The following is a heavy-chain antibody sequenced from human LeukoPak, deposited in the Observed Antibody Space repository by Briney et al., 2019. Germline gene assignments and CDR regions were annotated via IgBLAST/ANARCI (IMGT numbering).Heavy chain of an antibody. D-gene: IGHD3-22*01. J-gene: IGHJ4*02. V-gene: IGHV4-30-4*01. CDR1: GGSISSGDYY. Sequence: SQTLSLTCTVSGGSISSGDYYWSWIRQPPGKGLEWIGYIYYSGSTYYNPSLKSQVTISVDTSKNQFSLKLSSVTAADTAVYYCARVNYDGRDFDYWGQGTLVTVSS. CDR2: IYYSGST. CDR3: ARVNYDGRDFDY.